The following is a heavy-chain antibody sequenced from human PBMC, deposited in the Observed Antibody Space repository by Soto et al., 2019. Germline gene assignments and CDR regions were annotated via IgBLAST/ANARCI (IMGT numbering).Heavy chain of an antibody. J-gene: IGHJ4*02. V-gene: IGHV4-39*02. CDR3: VRREAVAGSQFDF. Sequence: PSETLSLTCTVSGGSRRSGSFFWGWIRQPPGKGLEWIGHIYFTGTSSYSPSLKSRVTMFVDTSKNNFSLRLTSVTAADTAVYYCVRREAVAGSQFDFWGQGTLVTVSS. CDR1: GGSRRSGSFF. D-gene: IGHD6-19*01. CDR2: IYFTGTS.